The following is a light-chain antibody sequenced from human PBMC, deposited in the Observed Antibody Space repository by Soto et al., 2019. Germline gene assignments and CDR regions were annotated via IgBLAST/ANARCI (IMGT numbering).Light chain of an antibody. Sequence: DIQMTQSQSSLSASVGDRVTITCRASQGISTFLAWYQQKPGKVPKLLIYGSSTLQSGVPSRFSGSGSGTDFTLTISSLQPEDVATYYCQKYDSDPRTFGQGTKVDI. CDR3: QKYDSDPRT. CDR1: QGISTF. CDR2: GSS. J-gene: IGKJ1*01. V-gene: IGKV1-27*01.